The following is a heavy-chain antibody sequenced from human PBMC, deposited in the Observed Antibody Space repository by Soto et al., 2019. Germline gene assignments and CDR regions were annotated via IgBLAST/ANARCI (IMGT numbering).Heavy chain of an antibody. CDR3: VRRNSEFKGIAFDT. CDR1: GDSISTGSYF. D-gene: IGHD2-21*01. CDR2: IYYSGNT. Sequence: SETLSLTCTVSGDSISTGSYFWACIRQPPGKGLEWIGSIYYSGNTYYNPSLRSRVTISADMSKNQFSLNLTSVTAADTAVYYFVRRNSEFKGIAFDTSG. J-gene: IGHJ3*02. V-gene: IGHV4-39*01.